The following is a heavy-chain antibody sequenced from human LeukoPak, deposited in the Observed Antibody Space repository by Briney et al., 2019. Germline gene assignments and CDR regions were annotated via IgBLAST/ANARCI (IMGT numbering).Heavy chain of an antibody. CDR1: GGSISSYY. Sequence: PSETLSLTCTVSGGSISSYYWSWIRQPPGKGLEWIGYIYYRGSTNYNPSLKSRVTISVDTSKNQFSLKLSSVTAADTAVYYCARGSQNDYYGSGTHNWFDPWGQGTLVTVSS. CDR2: IYYRGST. CDR3: ARGSQNDYYGSGTHNWFDP. J-gene: IGHJ5*02. D-gene: IGHD3-10*01. V-gene: IGHV4-59*12.